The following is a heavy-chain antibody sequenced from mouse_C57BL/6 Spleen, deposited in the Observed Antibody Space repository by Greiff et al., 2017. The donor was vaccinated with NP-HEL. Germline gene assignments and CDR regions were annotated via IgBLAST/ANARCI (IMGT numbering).Heavy chain of an antibody. J-gene: IGHJ1*03. CDR3: ARDGSNWYFDV. D-gene: IGHD1-1*01. V-gene: IGHV5-4*01. Sequence: EVQGVESGGGLVKPGGSLKLSCAASGFTFSSYAMSWVRQTPEKRLEWVATISDGGSYTYYPDNVKGRFTISRDNAKNNLYLQMSHLKSEDTAMYYCARDGSNWYFDVWGTGTTVTVSS. CDR2: ISDGGSYT. CDR1: GFTFSSYA.